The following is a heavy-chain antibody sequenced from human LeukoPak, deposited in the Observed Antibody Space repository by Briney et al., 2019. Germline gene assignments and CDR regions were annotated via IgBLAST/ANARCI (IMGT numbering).Heavy chain of an antibody. Sequence: ASVKVSCKASGYTFTSYAMNWVRQAPGQGLEWMGWINTNTGNPTYAQGFTGRFVFSLDTSVSTAYLQISSLKAEDTAVYYCARDGETVAGNLGDAFDIWGQGTMVTVSS. D-gene: IGHD6-19*01. CDR3: ARDGETVAGNLGDAFDI. V-gene: IGHV7-4-1*02. CDR1: GYTFTSYA. J-gene: IGHJ3*02. CDR2: INTNTGNP.